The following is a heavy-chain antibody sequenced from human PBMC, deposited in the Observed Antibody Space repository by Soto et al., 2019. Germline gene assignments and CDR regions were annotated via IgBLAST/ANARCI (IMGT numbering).Heavy chain of an antibody. CDR1: GFPFSNHY. J-gene: IGHJ3*02. Sequence: GGSLRLSCAASGFPFSNHYMEWVRQAPGKGLEWVGRIRDKARGFTTDYTASVKGRFTISRDDSKNSLYLEMNSLKTEDTAVYYFTRLLAYCGGYCYSFAFDIWGQGTMVTVSS. V-gene: IGHV3-72*01. CDR3: TRLLAYCGGYCYSFAFDI. CDR2: IRDKARGFTT. D-gene: IGHD2-21*02.